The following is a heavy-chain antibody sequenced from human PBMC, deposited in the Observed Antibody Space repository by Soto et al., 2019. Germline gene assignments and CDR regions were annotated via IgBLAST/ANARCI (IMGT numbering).Heavy chain of an antibody. Sequence: SVKVSCKASGFTFTNSAVQWVRQARGQRLEWIGWIVVGSGNTNYAQKFQERVTITRDMSTSTAYMELSSLRSEDTAVYYCARERVGDIFYYYGMDVWGQGTTVTVSS. CDR3: ARERVGDIFYYYGMDV. D-gene: IGHD3-9*01. CDR1: GFTFTNSA. J-gene: IGHJ6*02. V-gene: IGHV1-58*01. CDR2: IVVGSGNT.